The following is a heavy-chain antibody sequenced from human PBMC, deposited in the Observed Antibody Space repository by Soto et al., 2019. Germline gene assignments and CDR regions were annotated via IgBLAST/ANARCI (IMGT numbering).Heavy chain of an antibody. V-gene: IGHV5-51*01. D-gene: IGHD5-18*01. J-gene: IGHJ3*02. CDR3: ATHVTAVEMVTRPDFDS. CDR1: GYSFTSYC. Sequence: LGESLKTSCNGSGYSFTSYCFGWVRHMPAKDLEWMGIIYPGDSDTRYSPSFQGQVTISADKSISTAYLQWSSLKASDTAMYYCATHVTAVEMVTRPDFDSWGGGTVVTVSS. CDR2: IYPGDSDT.